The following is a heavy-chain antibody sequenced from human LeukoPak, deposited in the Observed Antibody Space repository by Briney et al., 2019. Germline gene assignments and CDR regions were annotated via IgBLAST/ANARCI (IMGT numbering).Heavy chain of an antibody. CDR1: GYTFTTHN. D-gene: IGHD7-27*01. Sequence: ASVKVSCKASGYTFTTHNINWVRQATGQGLEWLGWMSPNSGDTGYAQKFQGRVTMTSDSSISTAYMELSSLRSEDTAIYYCVRTPPNWGFDYWGQGTLVTVSS. J-gene: IGHJ4*02. CDR2: MSPNSGDT. CDR3: VRTPPNWGFDY. V-gene: IGHV1-8*01.